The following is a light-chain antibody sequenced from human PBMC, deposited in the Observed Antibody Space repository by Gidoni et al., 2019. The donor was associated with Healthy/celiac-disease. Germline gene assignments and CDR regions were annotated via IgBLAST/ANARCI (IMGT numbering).Light chain of an antibody. J-gene: IGKJ4*01. Sequence: DIQITQSPSSLSASVGDRVTITCQASQDISNYLNWYQQKPGKAPKLLIYDASKWETGIPSRFSGSGSGTDFTFTISSLQPEDIATYYCQQYDNRPLTFGGGTKVDIK. CDR2: DAS. CDR1: QDISNY. V-gene: IGKV1-33*01. CDR3: QQYDNRPLT.